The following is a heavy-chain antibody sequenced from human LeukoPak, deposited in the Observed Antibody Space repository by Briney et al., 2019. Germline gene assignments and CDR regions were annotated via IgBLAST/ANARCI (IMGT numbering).Heavy chain of an antibody. J-gene: IGHJ2*01. V-gene: IGHV1-8*03. D-gene: IGHD2-2*01. CDR2: MNPNSGNT. Sequence: ASVKVSCKASGYTFTSYDINWVRQATGQGLEWMGWMNPNSGNTGYAQKFQGRVTITADESTSTAYMELSSLRSEDTAVYYCALTYCSSTSCDWYFDLWGRGTLVTVSS. CDR3: ALTYCSSTSCDWYFDL. CDR1: GYTFTSYD.